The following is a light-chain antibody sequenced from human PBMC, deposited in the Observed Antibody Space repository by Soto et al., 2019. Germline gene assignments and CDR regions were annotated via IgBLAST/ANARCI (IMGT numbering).Light chain of an antibody. CDR2: AAS. J-gene: IGKJ5*01. Sequence: DIQLTQSPSFLSASVGDRVTITCRASQGINSYLAWYQQKPGKVPKLLIYAASTLQSGVPSRFSGSGSGTEFTLTISSLQPEDIATYYCQQINSYPITFGQGTRLEI. CDR3: QQINSYPIT. CDR1: QGINSY. V-gene: IGKV1-9*01.